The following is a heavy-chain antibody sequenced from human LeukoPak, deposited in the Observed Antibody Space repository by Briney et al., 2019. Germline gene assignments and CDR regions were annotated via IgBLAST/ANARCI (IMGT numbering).Heavy chain of an antibody. Sequence: SETLSLSCTVSVGSLSSGTYSWNWIRQPAGRGLEWIGHIYTSGNTNYNPSLKSRVTISVDTSKKQFSLKLISVTAADTAVYYCARDYSNYGGHDCWGQGTLVTVSS. J-gene: IGHJ4*02. V-gene: IGHV4-61*09. D-gene: IGHD4-11*01. CDR1: VGSLSSGTYS. CDR2: IYTSGNT. CDR3: ARDYSNYGGHDC.